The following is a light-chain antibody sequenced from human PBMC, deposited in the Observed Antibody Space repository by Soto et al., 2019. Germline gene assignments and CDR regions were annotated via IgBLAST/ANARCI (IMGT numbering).Light chain of an antibody. J-gene: IGLJ2*01. Sequence: QSVLTQPPSVSGSPGQSITISCTGTSSDIGIYNYVSWYQQHPGKAPKLMIYEVSYRPSGVSNRFSGSKSGNTASLTISGLQAEDEADYYCSSYTDSSTRVFGGGTQLTVL. CDR1: SSDIGIYNY. CDR3: SSYTDSSTRV. CDR2: EVS. V-gene: IGLV2-14*01.